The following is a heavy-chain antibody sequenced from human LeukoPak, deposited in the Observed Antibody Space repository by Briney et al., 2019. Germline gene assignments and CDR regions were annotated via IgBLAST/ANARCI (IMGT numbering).Heavy chain of an antibody. CDR1: GYTFTGHY. CDR3: AREDTAMVNWFDP. CDR2: INPNSGGT. Sequence: VASVKVSCKASGYTFTGHYMHWVRQAPGQGLEWMGWINPNSGGTNYAQKFQGRVTMTRDTSISTAYMELSRLRSDDTAVYYCAREDTAMVNWFDPWGQGTLVTVSS. J-gene: IGHJ5*02. D-gene: IGHD5-18*01. V-gene: IGHV1-2*02.